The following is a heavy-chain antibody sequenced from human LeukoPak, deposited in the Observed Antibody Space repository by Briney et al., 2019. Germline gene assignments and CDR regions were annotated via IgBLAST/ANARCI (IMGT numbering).Heavy chain of an antibody. CDR1: GGSISSYY. Sequence: SETLSLTCTVSGGSISSYYWIWIRQPPGKGLEWIGYIYYSGSTSYNPSLKSRVAISVDTSKNQFSLNLSSVTAADTAVYYCARWADCSNISCRKGFDYWGKGTLVTVSS. D-gene: IGHD2-2*01. CDR3: ARWADCSNISCRKGFDY. V-gene: IGHV4-59*01. CDR2: IYYSGST. J-gene: IGHJ4*02.